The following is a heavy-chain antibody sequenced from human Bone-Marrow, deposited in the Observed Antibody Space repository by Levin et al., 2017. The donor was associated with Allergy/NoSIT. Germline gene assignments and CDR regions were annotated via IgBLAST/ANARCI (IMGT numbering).Heavy chain of an antibody. CDR1: GFTFSISA. Sequence: GGSLRLSCAASGFTFSISAMNWVRQAPGKGLEWVSSISGNSGTIYHADSVKGRFTVSRDNAKNSLYLQMNSLRVEDTAVYYCAREGALGTTINFDYWGQGTLVTVSS. V-gene: IGHV3-23*01. D-gene: IGHD1-26*01. J-gene: IGHJ4*02. CDR3: AREGALGTTINFDY. CDR2: ISGNSGTI.